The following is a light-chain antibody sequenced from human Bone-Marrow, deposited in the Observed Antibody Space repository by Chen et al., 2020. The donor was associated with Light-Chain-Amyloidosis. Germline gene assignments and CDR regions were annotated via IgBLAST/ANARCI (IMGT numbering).Light chain of an antibody. CDR1: SPNIGINY. J-gene: IGLJ1*01. CDR3: AAWDGSLSGYV. V-gene: IGLV1-47*01. CDR2: RNN. Sequence: QSALTQPPSASGTPGQRVTISCSGASPNIGINYVSWYQNFPGAAPNLLIHRNNRRPSGVPDRFSASKSGTSALLAISGLRSEDEADYYCAAWDGSLSGYVFVTGTKVIVL.